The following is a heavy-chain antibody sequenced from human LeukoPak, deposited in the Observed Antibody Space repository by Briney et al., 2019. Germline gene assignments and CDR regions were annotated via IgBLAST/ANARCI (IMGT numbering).Heavy chain of an antibody. J-gene: IGHJ4*02. CDR3: AGGPQWLAHDY. CDR1: GFTVSNNY. CDR2: IYSDGTT. V-gene: IGHV3-53*01. Sequence: GGSLRLSCAASGFTVSNNYMSWVRQAPGKKLEWVSDIYSDGTTFYADSVKGRFTISRDNSKNTLYLQMNSLRAEDTAVYHCAGGPQWLAHDYWGQGTLVTVSS. D-gene: IGHD6-19*01.